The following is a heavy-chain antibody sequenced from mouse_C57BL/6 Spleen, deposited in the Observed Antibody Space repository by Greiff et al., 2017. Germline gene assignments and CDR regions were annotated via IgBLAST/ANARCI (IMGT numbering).Heavy chain of an antibody. CDR2: ISYDGSN. J-gene: IGHJ4*01. CDR1: GYSITSGYY. CDR3: ARSTVPYAMDY. D-gene: IGHD4-1*02. Sequence: VQLKESGPGLVKPSQSLSLTCSVTGYSITSGYYWNWIRQFPGNKLEWMGYISYDGSNNYNPSLKNRISITRDTSKNQFFLKLNSVTTEDTATYYCARSTVPYAMDYWGQGTSVTVSS. V-gene: IGHV3-6*01.